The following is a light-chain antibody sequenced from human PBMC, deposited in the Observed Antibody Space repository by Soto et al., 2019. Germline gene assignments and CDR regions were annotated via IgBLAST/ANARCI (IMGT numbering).Light chain of an antibody. CDR1: QSISSY. Sequence: EIVLTQSPATLSLSPGERATLSCRASQSISSYLAWYQQKPGQPPRLLIYGASNRATGIPARFSSSGSGTDVNLSISSLEPEDFAFYYCQLRSNLLFTFGQGTQLEIK. V-gene: IGKV3-11*01. CDR3: QLRSNLLFT. CDR2: GAS. J-gene: IGKJ2*01.